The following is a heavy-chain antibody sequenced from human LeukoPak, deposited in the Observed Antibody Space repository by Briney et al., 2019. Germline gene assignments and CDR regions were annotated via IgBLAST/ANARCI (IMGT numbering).Heavy chain of an antibody. Sequence: ASVKVSCKAPGYTFTSYDINWVRQAPGQGLEWMGSMNPNSGNTGYAHKFQGRVTMTRNTAMSTAYMELSSLRSADTAMYYCARDMNWFDPWGQGTLVTVSS. CDR1: GYTFTSYD. V-gene: IGHV1-8*01. J-gene: IGHJ5*02. CDR2: MNPNSGNT. CDR3: ARDMNWFDP.